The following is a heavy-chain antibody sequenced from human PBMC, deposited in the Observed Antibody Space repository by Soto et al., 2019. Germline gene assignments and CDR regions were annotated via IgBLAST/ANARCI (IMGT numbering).Heavy chain of an antibody. CDR3: ARGQIAVAGPREIVYYYYGMDV. Sequence: QVQLVESGGGVVQPGRSLRLSCAASGFTFSSYAMHWVRQAPGKGLEWVAVISYGGSNKYYADSVKGRFTISRDNSKNTLYLQMNSLRAEDTAVYYCARGQIAVAGPREIVYYYYGMDVWGQGTTVTVSS. CDR2: ISYGGSNK. J-gene: IGHJ6*02. CDR1: GFTFSSYA. D-gene: IGHD6-19*01. V-gene: IGHV3-30-3*01.